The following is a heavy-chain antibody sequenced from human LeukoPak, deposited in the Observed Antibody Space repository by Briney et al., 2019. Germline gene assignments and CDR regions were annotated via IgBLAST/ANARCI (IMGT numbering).Heavy chain of an antibody. V-gene: IGHV4-59*01. CDR3: TRSSRTGEKAFDY. J-gene: IGHJ4*02. D-gene: IGHD7-27*01. CDR1: GGSISSYY. CDR2: IYYSGST. Sequence: SETLSLTCTVYGGSISSYYWSWIRQPPGKGLEWIGYIYYSGSTNYNPSLKSRVTISVDTSKNQFSLKLSSVTAADTAVYYCTRSSRTGEKAFDYWGQGTLVTVSS.